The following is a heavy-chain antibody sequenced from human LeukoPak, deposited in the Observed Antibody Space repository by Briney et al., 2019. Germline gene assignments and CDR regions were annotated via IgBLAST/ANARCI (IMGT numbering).Heavy chain of an antibody. J-gene: IGHJ3*02. D-gene: IGHD4-23*01. Sequence: SETLCLTCTASVGSVSGYYWSWIRQPPGKGLEWIGYIYYSGSTNYNPSLKSRVTISVDTSKNQFSLKLSSVTAADTAVYYCARHQRGHSDAFDIWGQGTMVNVSS. V-gene: IGHV4-59*02. CDR1: VGSVSGYY. CDR3: ARHQRGHSDAFDI. CDR2: IYYSGST.